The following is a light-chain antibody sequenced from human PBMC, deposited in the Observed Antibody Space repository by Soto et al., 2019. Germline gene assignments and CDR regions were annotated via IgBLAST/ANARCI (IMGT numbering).Light chain of an antibody. Sequence: QSVLTQPPSVSGAPGQRITISCSGSRSNLGEGYYVHWYQQLPGTAPKLLIYGNNNRPSGVPDRFSASKSGTSASLTITGLETEDEADYYCQSYDSSLSLVVFGGGTKLTVL. CDR3: QSYDSSLSLVV. CDR1: RSNLGEGYY. V-gene: IGLV1-40*01. J-gene: IGLJ2*01. CDR2: GNN.